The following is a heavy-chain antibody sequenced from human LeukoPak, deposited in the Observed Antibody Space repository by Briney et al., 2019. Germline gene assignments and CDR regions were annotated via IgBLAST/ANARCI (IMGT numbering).Heavy chain of an antibody. CDR3: ARDPQSSQQLVSY. V-gene: IGHV3-53*01. J-gene: IGHJ4*02. Sequence: GGSLRLSCAASGFTISNKYMTWVRQVPGKGLEWVSVIYSDGSTYYADSVKGRFTISRDNSKNTLYLQMNSLRAEDTAVYYCARDPQSSQQLVSYWGQGTLVTVSS. CDR1: GFTISNKY. D-gene: IGHD6-13*01. CDR2: IYSDGST.